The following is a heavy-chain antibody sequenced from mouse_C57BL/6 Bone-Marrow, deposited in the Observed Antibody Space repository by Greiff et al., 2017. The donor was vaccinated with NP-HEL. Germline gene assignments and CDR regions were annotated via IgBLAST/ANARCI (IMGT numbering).Heavy chain of an antibody. CDR1: GYTFTDYY. D-gene: IGHD1-3*01. CDR2: INPNSGGT. V-gene: IGHV1-18*01. CDR3: ARERPTRGYCDY. J-gene: IGHJ2*01. Sequence: VQLQQSGPELVKPGASVKLPCKASGYTFTDYYMDWVKQSPGKSLEWIGDINPNSGGTIYTQKFKGKATLTVDKSSSTAYMELRSLTSEDTAVDYCARERPTRGYCDYWGQGTTLTVSS.